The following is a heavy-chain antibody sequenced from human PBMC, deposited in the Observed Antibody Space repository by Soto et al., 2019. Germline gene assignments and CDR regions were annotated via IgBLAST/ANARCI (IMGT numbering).Heavy chain of an antibody. CDR1: GGSISSGDYY. Sequence: QVQLQESAPGLVKPSQTLSLTCTVSGGSISSGDYYWNWIRQHPGKGLEWIGYIYYSGDTYSNPSLKTRLTLSLDTSKNQFSLELSSVTPGDSAMYYCARGRRNFSSTGCIGAFDICGQGTMVCVSS. CDR3: ARGRRNFSSTGCIGAFDI. J-gene: IGHJ3*02. D-gene: IGHD2-2*01. V-gene: IGHV4-31*03. CDR2: IYYSGDT.